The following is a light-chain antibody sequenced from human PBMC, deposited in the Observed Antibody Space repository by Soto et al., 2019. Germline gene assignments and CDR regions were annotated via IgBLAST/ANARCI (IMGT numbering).Light chain of an antibody. J-gene: IGLJ1*01. V-gene: IGLV2-18*02. CDR2: EVS. Sequence: QSVLTQPPSVSGSPGQSVTISCTGTSSDVGSYNGVSWYQQPPGTAPKLIIYEVSNRPSGVPDRFSGSKSGNTASLTISGLQAEDEAEYYCSSYTSSSTYVFGTGTKVTVL. CDR3: SSYTSSSTYV. CDR1: SSDVGSYNG.